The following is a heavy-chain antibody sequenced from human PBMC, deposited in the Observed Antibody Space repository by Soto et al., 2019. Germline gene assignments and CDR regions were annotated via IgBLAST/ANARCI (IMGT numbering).Heavy chain of an antibody. V-gene: IGHV1-69*13. J-gene: IGHJ6*02. CDR3: AYCSGGSCYRGIYGMDV. CDR1: GGTFSSYA. Sequence: ASVKVSCKASGGTFSSYAISWVRQAPGQGLEWMGGIIPIFGTANYAQKFQGRVTITADESTSTAYMELSSLRSEDTAVYYCAYCSGGSCYRGIYGMDVWGQGTTVTVSS. D-gene: IGHD2-15*01. CDR2: IIPIFGTA.